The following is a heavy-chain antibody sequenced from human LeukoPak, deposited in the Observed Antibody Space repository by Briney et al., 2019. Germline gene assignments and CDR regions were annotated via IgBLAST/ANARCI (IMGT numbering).Heavy chain of an antibody. CDR3: ARARGSDYYYYYYMDV. V-gene: IGHV4-4*07. CDR1: GGSISSYY. CDR2: IYTSGST. Sequence: PSETLSLTCTVSGGSISSYYWSWIRQPAGKGLEWIGRIYTSGSTNYNPSLKSRVTISVDKSKNQFSLKLSSVTAADTAVYYCARARGSDYYYYYYMDVWGKGTTVTVSS. J-gene: IGHJ6*03.